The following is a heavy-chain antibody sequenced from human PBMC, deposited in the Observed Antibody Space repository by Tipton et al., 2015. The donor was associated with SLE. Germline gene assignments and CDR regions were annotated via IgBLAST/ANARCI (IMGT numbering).Heavy chain of an antibody. CDR2: ITGSGVTT. D-gene: IGHD3-10*01. CDR1: GFSFSSHA. J-gene: IGHJ4*02. CDR3: AKDVGRGGLDY. Sequence: GSLRLSCAASGFSFSSHAMSWVRQAPGKGMKWVSRITGSGVTTYYAEYVKGRFTIFRDNSKNILFLQMNSLRAGDTAVYYCAKDVGRGGLDYWGQGTLVTVSS. V-gene: IGHV3-23*01.